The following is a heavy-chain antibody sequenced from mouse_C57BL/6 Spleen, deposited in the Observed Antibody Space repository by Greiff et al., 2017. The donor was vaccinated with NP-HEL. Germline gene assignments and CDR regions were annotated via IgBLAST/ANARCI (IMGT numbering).Heavy chain of an antibody. CDR2: IYPGNSDT. J-gene: IGHJ4*01. Sequence: DVQLQESGTVLARPGASVKMSCKTSGYTFTSYWMHWVKQRPGQGLEWIGAIYPGNSDTSYNQKLKGKAKLTAVTSASTAYMELSSLTNEDSAVYYCTRSGTTVNYYAMDYWGQGTSVTVSS. CDR1: GYTFTSYW. D-gene: IGHD1-1*01. CDR3: TRSGTTVNYYAMDY. V-gene: IGHV1-5*01.